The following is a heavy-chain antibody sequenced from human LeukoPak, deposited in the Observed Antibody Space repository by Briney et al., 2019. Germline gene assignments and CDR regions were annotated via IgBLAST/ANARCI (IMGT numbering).Heavy chain of an antibody. Sequence: PSETLSLTCAVYGGSFSGYYWSWIRQPPGKGLEWIGEINHSGSTNYNPSLKSRVTISVDTSKNQFSLQLNSVTPEDTAVYYCARDRDFSLRYFDSLSTQKKHAFDIWGQGTMVTVSS. CDR2: INHSGST. CDR3: ARDRDFSLRYFDSLSTQKKHAFDI. V-gene: IGHV4-34*01. CDR1: GGSFSGYY. J-gene: IGHJ3*02. D-gene: IGHD3-9*01.